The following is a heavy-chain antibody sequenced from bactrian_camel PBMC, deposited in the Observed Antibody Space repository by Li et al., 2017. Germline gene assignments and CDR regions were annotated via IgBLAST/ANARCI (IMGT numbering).Heavy chain of an antibody. Sequence: HVQLVESGGGSVEGGGSLILSCQASVSMNCMGWFRQAPGKEIEGVAGIRTTDESTYYYIAVKDRFSISQDKAKNTLYLQMTTLKPEDNAMYYCAASIGKFCGRGDCCGDQIGEYRYWGQGTQVTVS. CDR1: VSMNC. D-gene: IGHD1*01. J-gene: IGHJ4*01. V-gene: IGHV3S63*01. CDR3: AASIGKFCGRGDCCGDQIGEYRY. CDR2: IRTTDEST.